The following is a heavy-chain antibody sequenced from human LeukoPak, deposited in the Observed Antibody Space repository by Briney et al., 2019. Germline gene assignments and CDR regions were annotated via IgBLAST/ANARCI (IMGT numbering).Heavy chain of an antibody. V-gene: IGHV3-15*01. CDR1: GFTFSNAW. CDR2: IKSKTDGGTT. CDR3: TTDLLLGFDY. D-gene: IGHD1-26*01. Sequence: NPGGSLRLSCAASGFTFSNAWRSWVRQAPGKGLEWVGRIKSKTDGGTTDYAAPVKGRCTISKDDSKNAVYFQMNSLESVDIGVYYLTTDLLLGFDYWGQGTLVTLLS. J-gene: IGHJ4*02.